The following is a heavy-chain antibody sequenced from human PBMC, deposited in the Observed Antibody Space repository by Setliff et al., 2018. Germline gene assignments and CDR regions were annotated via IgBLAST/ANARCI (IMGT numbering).Heavy chain of an antibody. CDR1: GGSIGHYY. CDR3: ARDPGNGHYMDV. J-gene: IGHJ6*03. Sequence: PSETLSLTCIVSGGSIGHYYWNWIRQPPGKGLEWIGYVYTSGSTNYNPPLKSRVTISVDTSKNQLSLRLTSVTAADTAVYYCARDPGNGHYMDVWGKGATVTV. V-gene: IGHV4-4*08. CDR2: VYTSGST.